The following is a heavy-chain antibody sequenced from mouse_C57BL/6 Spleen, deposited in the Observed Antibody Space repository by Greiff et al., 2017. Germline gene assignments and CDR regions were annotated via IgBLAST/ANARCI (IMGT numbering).Heavy chain of an antibody. J-gene: IGHJ2*01. CDR1: GYTFTSYW. V-gene: IGHV1-50*01. Sequence: VQLQQPGAELVKPGASVKLSCKASGYTFTSYWMQWVKQRPGQGLEWIGEIDPSDSYTNYNQKFKGKATLTVDTPSSTAYMQLSSLTSEDSAVYYCARRGFDYWGQGTTLTVSS. CDR2: IDPSDSYT. CDR3: ARRGFDY.